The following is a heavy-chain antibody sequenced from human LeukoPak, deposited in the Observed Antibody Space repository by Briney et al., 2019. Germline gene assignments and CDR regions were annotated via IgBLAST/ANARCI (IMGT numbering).Heavy chain of an antibody. Sequence: GGSLRLSCAASGFTFSSYSMNWVRQAPGKGLEWVSSISSSSSYIYYADSVKGRFTISRDNAKNSLYLQMNSLRAEDTAVYYCAKDRCSSTSCYVTYWGQGTLVTVSS. CDR1: GFTFSSYS. CDR2: ISSSSSYI. J-gene: IGHJ4*02. V-gene: IGHV3-21*01. D-gene: IGHD2-2*01. CDR3: AKDRCSSTSCYVTY.